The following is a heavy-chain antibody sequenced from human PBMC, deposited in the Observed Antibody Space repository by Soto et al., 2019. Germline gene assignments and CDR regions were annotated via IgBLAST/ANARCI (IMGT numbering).Heavy chain of an antibody. CDR1: SASIDNN. Sequence: QMQLLESGPGLVKPSETLSLTCAVSSASIDNNWNWVRQPPGKGLEGIGEIHQSGISYKNPSLKSRVTMSVDKSKNQFSLNLSSVTTADTAVYFCAWSFGWYAFDQWGQGTLVTVSS. V-gene: IGHV4-4*02. J-gene: IGHJ4*02. D-gene: IGHD6-19*01. CDR2: IHQSGIS. CDR3: AWSFGWYAFDQ.